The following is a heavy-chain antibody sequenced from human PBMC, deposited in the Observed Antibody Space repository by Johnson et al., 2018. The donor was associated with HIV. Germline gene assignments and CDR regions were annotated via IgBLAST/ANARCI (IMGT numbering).Heavy chain of an antibody. V-gene: IGHV3-30-3*01. CDR3: ARDNLRQLDAFDI. Sequence: VQLVESGGGVVQPGRSLGLSCAASGFTFSSYAMHWVRQAPGKGLEWVAVISYDGSNKYYADSVKGRFTISRDNSKNTLYLQMNSLRAEDTAVYYCARDNLRQLDAFDIWGQGTMVTVSS. J-gene: IGHJ3*02. CDR1: GFTFSSYA. CDR2: ISYDGSNK. D-gene: IGHD3-16*01.